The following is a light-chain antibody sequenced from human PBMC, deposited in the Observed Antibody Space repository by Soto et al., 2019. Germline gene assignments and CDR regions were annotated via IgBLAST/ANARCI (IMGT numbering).Light chain of an antibody. CDR3: SSYTNSDTWV. Sequence: QSVLTQPASVSGSPGQSTTISCTGSSSDIGGYNYVSWYQQYPGKAPKLIIYEVNNRPSGISNRFSASKSGNTASLTISGLQAEDETDYYCSSYTNSDTWVFGGGTKLTVL. CDR2: EVN. J-gene: IGLJ3*02. CDR1: SSDIGGYNY. V-gene: IGLV2-14*01.